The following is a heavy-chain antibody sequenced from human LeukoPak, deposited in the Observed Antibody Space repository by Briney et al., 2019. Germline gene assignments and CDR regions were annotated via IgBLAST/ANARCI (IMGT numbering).Heavy chain of an antibody. D-gene: IGHD6-13*01. Sequence: PGGSLRLSCAASGFTFSDYYTEWVRQAPGKGLEWVGRIRNQANGRTTEYATSVRGRFIISRDDSQNSIYLQMNSLKTEDTAVYYCTRSPSSGSFVFDYWGQGTLVTVSS. CDR2: IRNQANGRTT. J-gene: IGHJ4*02. CDR1: GFTFSDYY. V-gene: IGHV3-72*01. CDR3: TRSPSSGSFVFDY.